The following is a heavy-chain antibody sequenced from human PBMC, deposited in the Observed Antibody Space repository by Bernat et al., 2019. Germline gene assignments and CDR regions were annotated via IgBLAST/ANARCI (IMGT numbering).Heavy chain of an antibody. V-gene: IGHV4-4*02. CDR3: ARDAPRIAVAGNSYYGMDV. D-gene: IGHD6-19*01. J-gene: IGHJ6*02. CDR1: GGSISSSNW. Sequence: QVQLQESGPGLVKPSGTLSLTCAVSGGSISSSNWWSWVRQPPGKGLEWIGEIYHSGSTNYNPSLKSRVTISVGKSKNQFSLKLSAVTAADTAVYYWARDAPRIAVAGNSYYGMDVWGQGTKVTVSS. CDR2: IYHSGST.